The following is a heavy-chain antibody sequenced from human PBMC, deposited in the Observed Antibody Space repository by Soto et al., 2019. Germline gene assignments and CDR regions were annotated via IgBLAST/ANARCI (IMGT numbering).Heavy chain of an antibody. J-gene: IGHJ4*02. CDR1: GYTFTSYD. CDR3: ARVKQVGYFDWVSPGFGD. D-gene: IGHD3-9*01. V-gene: IGHV1-8*01. CDR2: MNPNSGNT. Sequence: QVQLVQSGAEVKKPGASVKVSCKASGYTFTSYDINWVRQATGQGLEWMGWMNPNSGNTGYAQKFQGRVTMTRNTSISTAYMQLRSLRSEDTAVYSCARVKQVGYFDWVSPGFGDWGQGTLVTFSS.